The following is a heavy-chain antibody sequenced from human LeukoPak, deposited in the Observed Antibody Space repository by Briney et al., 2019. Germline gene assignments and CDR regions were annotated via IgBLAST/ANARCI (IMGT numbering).Heavy chain of an antibody. J-gene: IGHJ3*02. CDR2: ISGSGGST. D-gene: IGHD3-22*01. Sequence: GGSLRLSCAASGFTSSSYAMSWVRQAPGKGLEWVSAISGSGGSTYYADSVKGRFTISRDNSKNTLYLQMNSLRAEDTAVYYCARDGDYDSSGFVAFDIWGQGTMVTVSS. CDR1: GFTSSSYA. CDR3: ARDGDYDSSGFVAFDI. V-gene: IGHV3-23*01.